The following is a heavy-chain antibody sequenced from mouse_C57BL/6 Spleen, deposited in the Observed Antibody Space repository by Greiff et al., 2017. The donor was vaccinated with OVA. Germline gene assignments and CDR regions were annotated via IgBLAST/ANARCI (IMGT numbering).Heavy chain of an antibody. Sequence: VQLQQSGAELVRPGASVTLSCKASGYTFTDYEMHWVKQTPVHGLEWIGAIDPETGGTAYNQKFKGKAILTADKSSSTAYMELRSLTSEDSAVYYGTGLLLLREMDYWGQGTSVTVSS. D-gene: IGHD2-12*01. CDR1: GYTFTDYE. CDR2: IDPETGGT. CDR3: TGLLLLREMDY. V-gene: IGHV1-15*01. J-gene: IGHJ4*01.